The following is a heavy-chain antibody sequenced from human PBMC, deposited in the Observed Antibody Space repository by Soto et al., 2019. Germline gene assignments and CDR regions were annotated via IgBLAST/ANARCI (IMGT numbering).Heavy chain of an antibody. V-gene: IGHV3-23*01. CDR3: ADGGEWSFNFVY. J-gene: IGHJ4*02. Sequence: PGGSLRLSWAASGFTFSAYAMSWVRQAPGKGLEWVVGISASGDKSYYADSVNGRFTISRDNSKGILYLQMNNLRAEDTAVYYCADGGEWSFNFVYWGQGTLVTVSS. CDR2: ISASGDKS. CDR1: GFTFSAYA. D-gene: IGHD3-3*01.